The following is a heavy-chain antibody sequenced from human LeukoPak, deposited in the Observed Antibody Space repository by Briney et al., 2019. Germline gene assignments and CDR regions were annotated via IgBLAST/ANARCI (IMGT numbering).Heavy chain of an antibody. CDR1: GFTFSSYA. D-gene: IGHD1-26*01. Sequence: GGSLRLSCAASGFTFSSYAMHWVRQAPGKGLEWVAVISYDGSNKYYADSVKGRFTISRDNAKNTLYVQMNSLRAEDTAVYYCARVRSGSSAGNYGMDVWGQGTTVTVSS. CDR3: ARVRSGSSAGNYGMDV. CDR2: ISYDGSNK. J-gene: IGHJ6*02. V-gene: IGHV3-30-3*01.